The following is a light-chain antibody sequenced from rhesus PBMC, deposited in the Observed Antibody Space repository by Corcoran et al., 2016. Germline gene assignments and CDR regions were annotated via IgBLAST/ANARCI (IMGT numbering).Light chain of an antibody. Sequence: DIQMTQSPSSLSASVGDTVTITCRASQGISSWLAWYQQKPGKALKLLISKASSLQSGVPSRFSGSGSGTDFPLTISSLQSEDFATYYCQQYINRPRTFGQGTKVEIK. V-gene: IGKV1-22*01. J-gene: IGKJ1*01. CDR3: QQYINRPRT. CDR1: QGISSW. CDR2: KAS.